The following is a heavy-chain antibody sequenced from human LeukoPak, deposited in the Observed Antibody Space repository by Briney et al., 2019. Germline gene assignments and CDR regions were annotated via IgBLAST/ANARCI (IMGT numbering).Heavy chain of an antibody. J-gene: IGHJ3*02. V-gene: IGHV1-2*02. CDR3: ASTILYSTGAGNAFDI. CDR1: GYTFTGYY. CDR2: INPNSGGT. Sequence: ASVKVSCKASGYTFTGYYMHWVRQAPGQGLEWMGWINPNSGGTNYAQKFQGRVTMTRDTSISTAYMELSRLRSDDTAVYYCASTILYSTGAGNAFDIWGQGTMVTVSS. D-gene: IGHD2-8*01.